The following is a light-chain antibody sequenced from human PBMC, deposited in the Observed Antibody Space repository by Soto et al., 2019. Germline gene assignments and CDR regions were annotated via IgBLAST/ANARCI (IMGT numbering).Light chain of an antibody. CDR1: QGISSW. CDR3: QQYNSYPWT. V-gene: IGKV1-5*03. CDR2: KAS. J-gene: IGKJ1*01. Sequence: IRMTQSPSSLSASTGDRVTTTCRASQGISSWLAWYQQKPGKAPKLLIYKASSLESGVPSRFSGSGSGTEFTLTISSLQPDDFATYYCQQYNSYPWTFGQGTKVDIK.